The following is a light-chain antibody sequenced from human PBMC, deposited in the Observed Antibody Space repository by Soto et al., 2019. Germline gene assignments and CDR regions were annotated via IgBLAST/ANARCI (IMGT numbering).Light chain of an antibody. Sequence: QSALAQPRSVSGSPGQSVTISCTGPSSDVGAYTYVSWYQQHPGKAPKLMIYDVSQRPSGVPDRFSGSKSGNTASLTISGLQAEDEADYYCCSYAGTSTYVFGSGTKVTVL. CDR3: CSYAGTSTYV. CDR1: SSDVGAYTY. CDR2: DVS. J-gene: IGLJ1*01. V-gene: IGLV2-11*01.